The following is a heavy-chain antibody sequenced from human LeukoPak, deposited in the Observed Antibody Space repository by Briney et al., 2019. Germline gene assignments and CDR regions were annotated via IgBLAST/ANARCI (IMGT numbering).Heavy chain of an antibody. J-gene: IGHJ4*02. V-gene: IGHV4-34*01. Sequence: SETLSLTCAVYGGSFSGYYWSWIRQPPGKGLEWIGEINHSGSTNYNPSLKSRVTISVDTSKNQFSLKLSSVTAADTAVYYCARDRVYDFWSSYYTGIDYWGQGTLVTVSS. CDR1: GGSFSGYY. CDR3: ARDRVYDFWSSYYTGIDY. D-gene: IGHD3-3*01. CDR2: INHSGST.